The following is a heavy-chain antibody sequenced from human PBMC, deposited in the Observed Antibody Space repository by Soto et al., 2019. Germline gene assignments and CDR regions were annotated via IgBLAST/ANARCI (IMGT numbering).Heavy chain of an antibody. D-gene: IGHD3-3*01. Sequence: QITLNESGPTVVKPAETLTLTCTFSGFSLTTSGVGVGCIRHSPGKAPEWLALIYWDDDKRYSASLKRRLTITKDTSKSQVVLTMASVDPADTASYYCAHRILRRGVGLVTTTAIYFYFWGQGTTVVVSS. CDR2: IYWDDDK. CDR3: AHRILRRGVGLVTTTAIYFYF. V-gene: IGHV2-5*02. CDR1: GFSLTTSGVG. J-gene: IGHJ4*02.